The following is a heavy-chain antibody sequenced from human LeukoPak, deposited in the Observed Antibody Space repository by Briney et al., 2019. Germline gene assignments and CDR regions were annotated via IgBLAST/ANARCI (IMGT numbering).Heavy chain of an antibody. Sequence: SETLSLTCTVSGDSISGYYWNWIRQPPGKGLEWIGHVFYTGTTKYHPSLKSRIAISVDTSSNQFSLQLRSVTTADTADYYCARGITVPTTSDNLDFWGQGILVTVPS. J-gene: IGHJ4*02. CDR3: ARGITVPTTSDNLDF. D-gene: IGHD4/OR15-4a*01. CDR1: GDSISGYY. V-gene: IGHV4-59*01. CDR2: VFYTGTT.